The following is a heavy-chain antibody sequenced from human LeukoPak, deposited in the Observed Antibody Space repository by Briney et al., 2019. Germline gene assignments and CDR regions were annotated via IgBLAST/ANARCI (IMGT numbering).Heavy chain of an antibody. V-gene: IGHV3-30*04. CDR3: GRDSRGPYDIWTGYHYYMDV. Sequence: PGGSLRLSCVVSGFTFSNHAIHWVRQAPGKGLVWVAFIPYDGSNKWYGDSVKGRFTISRDTSENKLYLQMNSLRPEDTAMYYCGRDSRGPYDIWTGYHYYMDVWGKGTTVTISS. J-gene: IGHJ6*03. CDR1: GFTFSNHA. D-gene: IGHD3-9*01. CDR2: IPYDGSNK.